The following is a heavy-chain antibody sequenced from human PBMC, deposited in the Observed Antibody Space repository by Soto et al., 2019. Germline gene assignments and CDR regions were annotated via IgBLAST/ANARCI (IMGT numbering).Heavy chain of an antibody. J-gene: IGHJ4*02. CDR1: GGSISSGGYS. D-gene: IGHD5-12*01. CDR3: AAGGGLPRYY. CDR2: IYHSGST. V-gene: IGHV4-30-2*01. Sequence: QLQLQESGSGLVKPSQTLSLTCAVSGGSISSGGYSWSWIRQPPGKGLEWIGYIYHSGSTYYNPYLKRRLTIAVGRSKNQFSLQQSSVTAADTAVYYCAAGGGLPRYYWGQGTLVTVSS.